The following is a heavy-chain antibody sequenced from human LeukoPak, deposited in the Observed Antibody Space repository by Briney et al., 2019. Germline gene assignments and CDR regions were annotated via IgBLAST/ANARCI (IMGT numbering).Heavy chain of an antibody. V-gene: IGHV3-30*18. CDR2: ISYDGSNK. CDR3: VKDRDVEMATMPSDY. CDR1: GFTFSSYG. Sequence: GSLRLSCAASGFTFSSYGMHWVRQAPGKGLEWVAVISYDGSNKYYADSVKGRFTISRDNSKNTLYLQMNSLRAEDTAVYYCVKDRDVEMATMPSDYWGQGTLVTVSS. J-gene: IGHJ4*02. D-gene: IGHD5-24*01.